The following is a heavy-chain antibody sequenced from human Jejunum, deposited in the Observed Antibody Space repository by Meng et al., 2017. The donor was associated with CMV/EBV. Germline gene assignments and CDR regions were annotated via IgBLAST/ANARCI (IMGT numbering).Heavy chain of an antibody. CDR1: GYTFGAYY. CDR3: ARDTLHDY. Sequence: VSCKASGYTFGAYYMRWVRQAPGQGLEWMGWINPNTGGTKYAEKFQGRVTMTRDTSINTAYMELTGLRSDDTAVYYCARDTLHDYWGQGTLVTVSS. J-gene: IGHJ4*02. D-gene: IGHD2-15*01. V-gene: IGHV1-2*02. CDR2: INPNTGGT.